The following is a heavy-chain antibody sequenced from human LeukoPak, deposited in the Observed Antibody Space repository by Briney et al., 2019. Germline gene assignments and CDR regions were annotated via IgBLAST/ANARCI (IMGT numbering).Heavy chain of an antibody. CDR3: ARLGLSYYYYYMDV. V-gene: IGHV4-39*07. J-gene: IGHJ6*03. CDR1: GGSISSGGYY. Sequence: SETLSLTCAVSGGSISSGGYYWGWIRQPPGKGLEWIGSIYYSGSTYYNPSLKSRVTISVDTSKNQFSLKLSSVTAADTAVYYCARLGLSYYYYYMDVWGKGTTVTVSS. D-gene: IGHD7-27*01. CDR2: IYYSGST.